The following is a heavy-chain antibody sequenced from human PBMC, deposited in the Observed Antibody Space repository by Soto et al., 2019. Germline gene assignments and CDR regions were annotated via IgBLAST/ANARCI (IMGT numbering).Heavy chain of an antibody. CDR1: GYSFTSHW. D-gene: IGHD1-26*01. V-gene: IGHV5-51*01. Sequence: GESLKISCKASGYSFTSHWIGWVRQMPGKGLEWMAIFYPGDSDTKYSPSFQGHVSISADKSIATVYLQWGSLRASDAAIYYCATPTGRGFNYWGQGTLVTVSS. J-gene: IGHJ4*02. CDR3: ATPTGRGFNY. CDR2: FYPGDSDT.